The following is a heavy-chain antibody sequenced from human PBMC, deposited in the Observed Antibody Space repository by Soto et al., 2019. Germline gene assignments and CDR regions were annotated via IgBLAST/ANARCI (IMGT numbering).Heavy chain of an antibody. CDR1: GYTLTELS. J-gene: IGHJ5*02. D-gene: IGHD6-6*01. CDR3: ATKSSIAAPVWFDP. V-gene: IGHV1-24*01. CDR2: FDPEDGET. Sequence: ASVKVSCKVSGYTLTELSMHWVRQAPGKGLEWMGGFDPEDGETIYAQKFQGRVTMTEDTSTDTAYMELSSLRSEDTAVYYCATKSSIAAPVWFDPWGQGTLVTVSS.